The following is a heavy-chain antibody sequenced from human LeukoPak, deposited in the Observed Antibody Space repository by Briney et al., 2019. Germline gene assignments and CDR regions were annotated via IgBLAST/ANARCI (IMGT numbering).Heavy chain of an antibody. Sequence: GGSLRLSCAASGFTFSXXGMHWVRXAPGKXXXXXXXXXXDXSNXXXXXXXXXXXTISXXNSKNTLYPXMNSLRAEDTAVYYCAXDLGDGYNYPFDYWGQGTLVTVSS. CDR1: GFTFSXXG. V-gene: IGHV3-30*18. J-gene: IGHJ4*02. CDR3: AXDLGDGYNYPFDY. CDR2: XXXDXSNX. D-gene: IGHD5-24*01.